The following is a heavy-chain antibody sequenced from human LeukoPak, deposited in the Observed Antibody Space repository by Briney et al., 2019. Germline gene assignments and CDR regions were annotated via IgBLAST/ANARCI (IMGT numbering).Heavy chain of an antibody. CDR1: GGSISSYY. J-gene: IGHJ6*03. Sequence: SETLSLTCRVSGGSISSYYWSWIRQPPGKGLEWIGYIYSSGSTNYNPSLKSRVTISADTSKNQFSLKLSSVTAADTAVYYCARGDYYYMDVWGKGTTVTVPS. D-gene: IGHD1-26*01. CDR2: IYSSGST. CDR3: ARGDYYYMDV. V-gene: IGHV4-59*01.